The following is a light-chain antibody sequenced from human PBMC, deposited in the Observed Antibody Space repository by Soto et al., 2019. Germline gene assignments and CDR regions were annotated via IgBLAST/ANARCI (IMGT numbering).Light chain of an antibody. V-gene: IGLV2-8*01. J-gene: IGLJ1*01. Sequence: QSVLTQPASVSGSPGQSITISCTGTSSDVGLYDYVSWYQQHPGKAPQLMIYEVNKRPSGVPDRFSGSKSGNTASLTVSGLQAEDEADYYCSSYAGSSNVFGTGTKATVL. CDR3: SSYAGSSNV. CDR1: SSDVGLYDY. CDR2: EVN.